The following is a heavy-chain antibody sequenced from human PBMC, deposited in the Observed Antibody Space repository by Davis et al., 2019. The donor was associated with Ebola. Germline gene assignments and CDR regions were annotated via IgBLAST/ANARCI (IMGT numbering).Heavy chain of an antibody. D-gene: IGHD4-23*01. CDR3: ANLDYGGNSGFDY. V-gene: IGHV3-48*01. Sequence: GESLKISCAASGFTFSTYTMNWVRQAPGKGLEWISYISSGSSTIYYADSVRGRFTISRDNSKNTLYLQMNSLRAEDTAVYYCANLDYGGNSGFDYWGQGTLVTVSS. CDR1: GFTFSTYT. J-gene: IGHJ4*02. CDR2: ISSGSSTI.